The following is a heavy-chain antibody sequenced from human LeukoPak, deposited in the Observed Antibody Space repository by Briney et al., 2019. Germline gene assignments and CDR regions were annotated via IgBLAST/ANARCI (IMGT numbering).Heavy chain of an antibody. CDR2: INHSGST. D-gene: IGHD6-19*01. V-gene: IGHV4-34*01. CDR3: ASLGYSSGWYVFDY. CDR1: GGSFSGYY. Sequence: SETLSLTCAVYGGSFSGYYWSWVRQPPGKGLEWMGEINHSGSTNYNPSLKSRVSISVATSKIQFSLKLSSVTAADTAVYSCASLGYSSGWYVFDYWGQGTLVTVSS. J-gene: IGHJ4*02.